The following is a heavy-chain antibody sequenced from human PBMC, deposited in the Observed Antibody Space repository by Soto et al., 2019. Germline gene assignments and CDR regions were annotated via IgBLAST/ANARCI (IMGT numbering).Heavy chain of an antibody. CDR1: GGSFSGYY. Sequence: QVQLQQWGAGLLKPSETLSLTCAVYGGSFSGYYWSWIRQPPGKGLEWIGEINHSGSTNYNPSLKSLVTISVDTSKNQFSLKLSSVTAADTAVYYCARTEGSGSYYYWGQGTLVTVSS. CDR2: INHSGST. CDR3: ARTEGSGSYYY. D-gene: IGHD3-10*01. J-gene: IGHJ4*02. V-gene: IGHV4-34*01.